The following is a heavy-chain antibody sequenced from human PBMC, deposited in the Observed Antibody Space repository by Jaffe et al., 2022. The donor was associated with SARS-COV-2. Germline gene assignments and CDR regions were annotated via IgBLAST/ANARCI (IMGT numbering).Heavy chain of an antibody. J-gene: IGHJ5*02. Sequence: QVQLQQWGAGLLKPSETLSLTCAVYGGSFSGYYWSWIRQPPGKGLEWIGEINHSGSTNYNPSLKSRVTISVDTSKNQFSLKLSSVTAADTAVYYCARGSPYYYGSGSHWFDPWGQGTLVTVSS. CDR3: ARGSPYYYGSGSHWFDP. CDR2: INHSGST. V-gene: IGHV4-34*01. CDR1: GGSFSGYY. D-gene: IGHD3-10*01.